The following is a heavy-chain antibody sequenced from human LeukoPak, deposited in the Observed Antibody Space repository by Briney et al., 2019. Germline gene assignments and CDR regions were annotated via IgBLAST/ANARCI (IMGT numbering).Heavy chain of an antibody. D-gene: IGHD3-16*01. CDR1: GFTFSSYA. V-gene: IGHV3-9*01. J-gene: IGHJ4*02. Sequence: GGSLRLSCAASGFTFSSYAMSWVRQAPGKGLEWVSGISWNSGSIGYADSVKGRFTISRDNAKNSLYLQMNSLRAEDTALYYCAKEMGPVYWGQGTLVTVSS. CDR2: ISWNSGSI. CDR3: AKEMGPVY.